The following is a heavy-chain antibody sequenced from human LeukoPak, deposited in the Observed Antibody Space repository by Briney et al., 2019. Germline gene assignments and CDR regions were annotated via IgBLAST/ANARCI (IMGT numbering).Heavy chain of an antibody. D-gene: IGHD1-26*01. CDR1: GGSISSYY. CDR3: ARGKWEPPYYFDY. Sequence: SETLSLTCTVSGGSISSYYWSWIRQPPGKGLEWIGYIYYSGSTNYNPSLKSRVTISVDTSKNQFSLKLSSVTAADTAVYYCARGKWEPPYYFDYWGQGTLVTVSS. J-gene: IGHJ4*02. CDR2: IYYSGST. V-gene: IGHV4-59*01.